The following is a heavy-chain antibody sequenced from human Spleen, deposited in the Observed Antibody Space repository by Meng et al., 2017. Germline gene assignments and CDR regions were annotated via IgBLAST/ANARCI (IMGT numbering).Heavy chain of an antibody. J-gene: IGHJ6*02. Sequence: SETLSLTCAVSGGSISSGNWWSWVRQPPGKGLEWIGEIHHTGSTNYNPSFKSRVTILVDKSENLFSLRLTSVTAADTAVYYCAGGAVVTLIFYHAMDVWGQGTTVTVSS. D-gene: IGHD2-21*02. CDR2: IHHTGST. CDR1: GGSISSGNW. V-gene: IGHV4-4*02. CDR3: AGGAVVTLIFYHAMDV.